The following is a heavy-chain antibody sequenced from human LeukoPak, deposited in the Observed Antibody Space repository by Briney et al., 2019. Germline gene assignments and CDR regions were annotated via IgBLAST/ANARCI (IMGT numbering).Heavy chain of an antibody. CDR3: SRGSVARFDN. Sequence: SDTLSLTCSVSGASISSYYWSWIRQPPGETLEWIGYIYYTGSTNYNPSLKSRVTISADTSKSQFYLNVTSVTAADTAVYYCSRGSVARFDNWGQGILVTVSS. D-gene: IGHD6-19*01. CDR2: IYYTGST. V-gene: IGHV4-59*07. CDR1: GASISSYY. J-gene: IGHJ4*02.